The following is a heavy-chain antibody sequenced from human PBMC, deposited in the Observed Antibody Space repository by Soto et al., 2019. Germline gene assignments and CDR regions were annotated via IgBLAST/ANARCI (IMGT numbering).Heavy chain of an antibody. CDR1: GGTFSSYA. V-gene: IGHV1-69*13. CDR3: ARDGDCSGGSCYSIRDWFDP. J-gene: IGHJ5*02. D-gene: IGHD2-15*01. Sequence: SVKVSCKASGGTFSSYAISWVRQAPGQGLEWMGGIIPIFGTANYAQKFQGRVTITADESTSTAYMELSSLRSEDTAVYYCARDGDCSGGSCYSIRDWFDPWGQGTLVTVSS. CDR2: IIPIFGTA.